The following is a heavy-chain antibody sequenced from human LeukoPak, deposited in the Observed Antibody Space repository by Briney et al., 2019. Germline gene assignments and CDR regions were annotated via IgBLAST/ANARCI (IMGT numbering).Heavy chain of an antibody. CDR3: ARAITNYGYIFDY. CDR1: GFTFSSYE. V-gene: IGHV3-48*03. Sequence: GGSLRLSCAASGFTFSSYEMNWVRQAPGKGLEGVSYISSSGSSSGRIIDYADSVKGRFTISRDNARNSLYLQMNSLRAEDTAVYYCARAITNYGYIFDYWGQGTLVTVSS. J-gene: IGHJ4*02. D-gene: IGHD5-18*01. CDR2: ISSSGSSSGRII.